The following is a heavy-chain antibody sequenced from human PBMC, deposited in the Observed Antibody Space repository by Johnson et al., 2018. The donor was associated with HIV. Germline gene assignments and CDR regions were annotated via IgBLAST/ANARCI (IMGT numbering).Heavy chain of an antibody. CDR1: GFTFSSYA. J-gene: IGHJ3*02. Sequence: QMQLVESGGGVVQPGRSLRLSCAASGFTFSSYAMHWVRQAPGKGLEWVAVISYDGSNKYYADSVKGRFTISRDNSKNTLYLQMNSLRAEDTAVYYCARRTVTALFDSWCHGTLVTVSS. CDR2: ISYDGSNK. D-gene: IGHD4-17*01. V-gene: IGHV3-30*04. CDR3: ARRTVTALFDS.